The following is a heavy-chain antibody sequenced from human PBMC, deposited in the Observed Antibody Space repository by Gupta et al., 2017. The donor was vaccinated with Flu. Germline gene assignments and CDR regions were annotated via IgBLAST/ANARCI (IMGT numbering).Heavy chain of an antibody. Sequence: EVAVVVSGCALVHPGGSLRLSCSTPGVHFQNWSMHWVRQAPGKGLEYVATIRKSGASTHYSEVVKGRFTVSRDNSKNTLFLQMTSLRGDDSAVYYCVKGFDHGTKEVWFWGQGTLVTVS. V-gene: IGHV3-64D*06. J-gene: IGHJ4*02. CDR3: VKGFDHGTKEVWF. CDR2: IRKSGAST. D-gene: IGHD1-14*01. CDR1: GVHFQNWS.